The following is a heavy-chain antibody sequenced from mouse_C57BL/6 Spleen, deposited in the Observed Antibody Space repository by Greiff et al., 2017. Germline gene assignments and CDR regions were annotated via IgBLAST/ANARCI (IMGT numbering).Heavy chain of an antibody. V-gene: IGHV1-54*01. Sequence: QVQLQQSGAELVRPGTSVKVSCKASGYAFTNYLIEWVKQRPGQGLEWIGVINPGSGGTNYNEKFEGKATLTADKSSSTAYMQLSSLTSEDSAVYFCARSLVATEAMDYWGQGTSVTVSS. CDR1: GYAFTNYL. CDR3: ARSLVATEAMDY. D-gene: IGHD1-1*01. J-gene: IGHJ4*01. CDR2: INPGSGGT.